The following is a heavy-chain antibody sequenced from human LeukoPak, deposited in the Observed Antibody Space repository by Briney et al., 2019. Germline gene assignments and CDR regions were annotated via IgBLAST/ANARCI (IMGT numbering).Heavy chain of an antibody. Sequence: PGGSLRLSCAASGFTFSSYGMHWVRQAPGKGLEWVANIKHDGSEKYYVDSVKGRFTISRDNAKNSLYLQMNSLRAEDTAVYYCANAYSPDYWGQGTLVTVSS. J-gene: IGHJ4*02. V-gene: IGHV3-7*01. CDR3: ANAYSPDY. CDR1: GFTFSSYG. CDR2: IKHDGSEK. D-gene: IGHD6-13*01.